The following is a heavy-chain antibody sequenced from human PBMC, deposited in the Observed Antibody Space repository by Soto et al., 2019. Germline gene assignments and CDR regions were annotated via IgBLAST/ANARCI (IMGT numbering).Heavy chain of an antibody. CDR2: IIPILGIA. D-gene: IGHD1-26*01. Sequence: QVQLVQSGAEVKKPGSSVKVSCKASGGTFSSYTISWVRQAPGQGLEWMGRIIPILGIANYAQKFQGSVTITADKSTSTAYMELSSLRSEDTAVYYCASFNGRLGSSKSAFDIWGQGTMVTVSS. V-gene: IGHV1-69*02. J-gene: IGHJ3*02. CDR1: GGTFSSYT. CDR3: ASFNGRLGSSKSAFDI.